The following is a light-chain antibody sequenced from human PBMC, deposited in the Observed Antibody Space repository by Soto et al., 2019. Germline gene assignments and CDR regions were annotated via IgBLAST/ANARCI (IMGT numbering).Light chain of an antibody. Sequence: EVVPTQSPGTLSLSPGERATLSCRASQSVSTSFLAWYQQKPGQAPRLLIYGASNRATGIPDRFSGSGSGTDFTLTISRLEPEDFAVYYCQQYGRSGTFGQGTKVDIK. CDR3: QQYGRSGT. V-gene: IGKV3-20*01. J-gene: IGKJ1*01. CDR2: GAS. CDR1: QSVSTSF.